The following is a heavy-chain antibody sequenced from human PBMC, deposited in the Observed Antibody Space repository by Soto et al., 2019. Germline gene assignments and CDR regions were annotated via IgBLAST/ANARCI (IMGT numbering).Heavy chain of an antibody. J-gene: IGHJ3*02. Sequence: QVQLQESGPGLVKPSETLSLTCTVSGGSISSYYWSWIRQPPGKGLEWIGYIYYSGSTNYNPSLKSRVTISVDTSKNRFSLKLSSVTAADTAVYYCARGSLRSGSYYGAFDIWGQGTMVTVSS. CDR1: GGSISSYY. CDR3: ARGSLRSGSYYGAFDI. D-gene: IGHD3-10*01. CDR2: IYYSGST. V-gene: IGHV4-59*01.